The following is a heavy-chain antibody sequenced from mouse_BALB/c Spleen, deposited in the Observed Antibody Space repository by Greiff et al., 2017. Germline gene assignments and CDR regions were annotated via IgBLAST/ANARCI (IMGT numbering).Heavy chain of an antibody. J-gene: IGHJ3*01. Sequence: VKLMESGPGLVAPSQSLSLTCTVSGFSLTSYGVYWVRQPPGKGLEWLGVICAGGSTNYNSALMSRLSISKDNSKSQVFLKMNSLQTDDTAMYYCAIYGYDEDWFAYWGQGTLVTVSA. CDR2: ICAGGST. CDR1: GFSLTSYG. CDR3: AIYGYDEDWFAY. D-gene: IGHD2-2*01. V-gene: IGHV2-9*02.